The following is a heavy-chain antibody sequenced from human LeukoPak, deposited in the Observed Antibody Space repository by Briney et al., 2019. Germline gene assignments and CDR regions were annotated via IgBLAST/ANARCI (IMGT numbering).Heavy chain of an antibody. CDR2: TYYSGST. CDR1: GGSISSYY. D-gene: IGHD5-12*01. V-gene: IGHV4-59*08. CDR3: ARHKRGAEYSAYNSFDY. Sequence: SETLSLTCSVSGGSISSYYWSWIRQPPGRGLEWIGYTYYSGSTNYNPSLRSRVTISVDTSTNQFSLKLSSVTAADTAVYFCARHKRGAEYSAYNSFDYWGKEPWSPSPQ. J-gene: IGHJ4*01.